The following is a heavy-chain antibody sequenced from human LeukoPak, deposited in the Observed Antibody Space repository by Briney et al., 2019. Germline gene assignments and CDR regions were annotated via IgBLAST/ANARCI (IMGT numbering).Heavy chain of an antibody. J-gene: IGHJ6*02. Sequence: PSETLSLTCTVSGGSVSNDNCYWVWIRQPPGKGLEWIGYIYYSGSTNYNPSLKSRVTISVDTSKNQFSLKLSSVTAADTAVYYCARDNWNYGSSMDVWGQGTTVTVSS. CDR1: GGSVSNDNCY. V-gene: IGHV4-61*01. CDR2: IYYSGST. CDR3: ARDNWNYGSSMDV. D-gene: IGHD1-7*01.